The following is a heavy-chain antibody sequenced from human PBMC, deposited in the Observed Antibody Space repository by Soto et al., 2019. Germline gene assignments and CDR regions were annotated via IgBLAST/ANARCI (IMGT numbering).Heavy chain of an antibody. V-gene: IGHV3-9*01. CDR2: ISWNSGSI. D-gene: IGHD5-18*01. CDR1: GFTFDDYA. J-gene: IGHJ4*02. Sequence: GGSLRLSCAASGFTFDDYAMHWVRQAPGKGLEWVSGISWNSGSIGYADSVKGRFTISRDNAKNSLYLQMNSLRAEGTALYYCTRAGSSYGPFDYWGQGTLVTVSS. CDR3: TRAGSSYGPFDY.